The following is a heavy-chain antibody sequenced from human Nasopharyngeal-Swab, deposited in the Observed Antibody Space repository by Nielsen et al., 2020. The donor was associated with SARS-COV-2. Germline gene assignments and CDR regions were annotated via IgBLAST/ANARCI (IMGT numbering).Heavy chain of an antibody. Sequence: SETLSLTCTVSGGSISSGGYYWSWIRQHPGKGLEWIGYIYYSGSTNYNPSLKSRVTISVDTSKNQFSLKLSSVTAADTAVYYCARDRGISSSWDYYYGMDVWGQGTTVTVSS. J-gene: IGHJ6*02. CDR3: ARDRGISSSWDYYYGMDV. V-gene: IGHV4-61*08. CDR2: IYYSGST. D-gene: IGHD6-6*01. CDR1: GGSISSGGYY.